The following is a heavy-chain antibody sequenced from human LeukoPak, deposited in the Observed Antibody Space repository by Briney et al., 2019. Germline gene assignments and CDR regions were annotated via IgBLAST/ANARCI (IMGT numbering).Heavy chain of an antibody. CDR3: ARHLTQQLVLVRFFDY. D-gene: IGHD6-13*01. V-gene: IGHV4-30-2*03. J-gene: IGHJ4*02. CDR2: IYYSGST. CDR1: GGSISSGGYS. Sequence: PSETLSLTCAVSGGSISSGGYSWSWIRQPPGKGLEWIGSIYYSGSTYYNPSLKSRVTISVDTSKNQFSLKLSSVTAADTAVYYCARHLTQQLVLVRFFDYWGQGTLVTVSS.